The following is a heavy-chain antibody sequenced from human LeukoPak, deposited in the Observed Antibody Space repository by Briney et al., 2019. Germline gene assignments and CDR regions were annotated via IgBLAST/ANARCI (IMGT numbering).Heavy chain of an antibody. CDR3: ARVLGGTTSWFDP. CDR1: SYSISSGYS. V-gene: IGHV4-38-2*01. J-gene: IGHJ5*02. Sequence: PSETLSLTCAVSSYSISSGYSWGWIRQPPGKGLEWIGNIHYTGSAYYNPSLKSRVTIPLDTSKNHFSLELTSVTATDTAVYYCARVLGGTTSWFDPWGQGTLVTVSS. CDR2: IHYTGSA. D-gene: IGHD1-1*01.